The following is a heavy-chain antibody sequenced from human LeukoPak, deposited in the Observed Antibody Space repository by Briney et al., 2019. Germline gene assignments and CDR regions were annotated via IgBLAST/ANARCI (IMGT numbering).Heavy chain of an antibody. CDR1: GYSISSGYY. Sequence: SETLSLTCTVSGYSISSGYYWGWIRQPPGKGLEWIGSIYHSGSTYYNPSLKGRVTISVDTSKNQFSLRLSSVTAADTAVYYCASFGYGYLYYYYYMDVWGKGTTVTVSS. V-gene: IGHV4-38-2*02. J-gene: IGHJ6*03. CDR3: ASFGYGYLYYYYYMDV. D-gene: IGHD5-18*01. CDR2: IYHSGST.